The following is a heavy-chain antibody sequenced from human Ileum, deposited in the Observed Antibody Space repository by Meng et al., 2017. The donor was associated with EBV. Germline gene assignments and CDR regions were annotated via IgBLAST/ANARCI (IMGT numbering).Heavy chain of an antibody. D-gene: IGHD6-19*01. V-gene: IGHV1-8*01. J-gene: IGHJ4*02. Sequence: QVQLVKVGARVNKPGASGKVPCKASGYTLNSYDINWVRQGTGQGLEWMGWMNPNRGTTGYAQKFQGRVTMTRNISKSTAYMDLSSLRSEDTAVYYCATGVADFEYWGQGTLVTVSS. CDR1: GYTLNSYD. CDR2: MNPNRGTT. CDR3: ATGVADFEY.